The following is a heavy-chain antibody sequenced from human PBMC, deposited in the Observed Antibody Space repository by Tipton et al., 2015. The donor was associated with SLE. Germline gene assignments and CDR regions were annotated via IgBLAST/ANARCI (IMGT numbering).Heavy chain of an antibody. V-gene: IGHV4-61*09. Sequence: TLSLTCTVSGGSISSGNYFWSWIRQPAGKGLDWIGHIYASGGSNYNPSLKSRATVSVDTSKNQFSLKVTSVTAADTAVYYCASSERAFNIWGQGTMVIVSS. CDR2: IYASGGS. CDR3: ASSERAFNI. D-gene: IGHD6-25*01. CDR1: GGSISSGNYF. J-gene: IGHJ3*02.